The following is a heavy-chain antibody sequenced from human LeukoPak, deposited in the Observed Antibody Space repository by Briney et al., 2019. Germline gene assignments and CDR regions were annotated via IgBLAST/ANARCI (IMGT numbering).Heavy chain of an antibody. J-gene: IGHJ4*02. CDR3: AKDGSSRETDY. CDR1: GFTVNNNY. Sequence: PGGSLRLSCAASGFTVNNNYMIWVRQAPGKGLEWVSAISGSGGSTYYADSVKGRFTISRDNSKNTLYLQMNSLRAEDTAVYYCAKDGSSRETDYWGQGTLVTASS. D-gene: IGHD6-13*01. V-gene: IGHV3-23*01. CDR2: ISGSGGST.